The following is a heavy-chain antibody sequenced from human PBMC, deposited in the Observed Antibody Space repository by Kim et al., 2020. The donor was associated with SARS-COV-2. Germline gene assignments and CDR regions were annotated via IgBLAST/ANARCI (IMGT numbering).Heavy chain of an antibody. V-gene: IGHV4-39*07. Sequence: SETLSLTCTVSGGSISSSSYYWGWIRQPPGKGLEWIGSIYYSGSTYYNPSLKSRVTISVDTSKNQFSLKLSSVTAADTAVYYCARDGLLWFGELSYFDY. CDR1: GGSISSSSYY. D-gene: IGHD3-10*01. CDR3: ARDGLLWFGELSYFDY. J-gene: IGHJ4*01. CDR2: IYYSGST.